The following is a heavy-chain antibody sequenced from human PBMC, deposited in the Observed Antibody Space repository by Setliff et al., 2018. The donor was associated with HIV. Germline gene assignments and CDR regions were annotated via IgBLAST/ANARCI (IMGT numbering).Heavy chain of an antibody. CDR1: GDSITSPSSY. D-gene: IGHD2-15*01. CDR3: AREHCSGGSCNGFDI. V-gene: IGHV4-39*01. J-gene: IGHJ3*02. Sequence: SETLSLTCTVSGDSITSPSSYWGWIRQPPGKGLEWIGNVHFGGNTYYTPSLESRVTISVDTSKNQFSLKLGSVTAADTAMYYCAREHCSGGSCNGFDIWGQGTMVTVSS. CDR2: VHFGGNT.